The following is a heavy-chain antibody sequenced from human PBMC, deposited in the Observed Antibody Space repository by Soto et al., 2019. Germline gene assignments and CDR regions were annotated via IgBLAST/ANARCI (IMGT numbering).Heavy chain of an antibody. CDR1: GFTFSSYA. CDR3: ATNPYDSSGYYNWFDP. J-gene: IGHJ5*02. V-gene: IGHV3-23*01. CDR2: ISGSGGST. D-gene: IGHD3-22*01. Sequence: GGSLRLSCAASGFTFSSYAMSWVRQAPGKGLEWVSAISGSGGSTYYADSVKGRFTVSRDNSKNTLYLQMNSLRAEDTAVYYCATNPYDSSGYYNWFDPWGQGTLVTVSS.